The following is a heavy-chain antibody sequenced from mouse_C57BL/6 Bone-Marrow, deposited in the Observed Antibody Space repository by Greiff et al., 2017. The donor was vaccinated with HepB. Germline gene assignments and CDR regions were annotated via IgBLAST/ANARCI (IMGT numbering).Heavy chain of an antibody. D-gene: IGHD2-5*01. J-gene: IGHJ4*01. Sequence: VQLQQSGAELVKPGASVKLSCTASGFNIKDYYMHWVKQRTEQGLEWIGRIDPEDGETKYAPKFHGKVTITADTSSNTAYLQLSSLKSEDTAVYYCAPSYYSNPYYAMDYWGQGTSVTVSS. CDR1: GFNIKDYY. CDR3: APSYYSNPYYAMDY. V-gene: IGHV14-2*01. CDR2: IDPEDGET.